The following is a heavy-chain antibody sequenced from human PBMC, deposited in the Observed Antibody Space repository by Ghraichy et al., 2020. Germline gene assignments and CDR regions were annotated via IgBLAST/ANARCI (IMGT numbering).Heavy chain of an antibody. V-gene: IGHV4-30-4*07. J-gene: IGHJ4*02. CDR2: MYYSGSI. D-gene: IGHD4-17*01. CDR1: GDSITSGGYS. Sequence: SQTLSLTRAVSGDSITSGGYSWNWIRQTPGKGLEWIGSMYYSGSIFYNSSLKSRLTMSIDASKNHFSLKLTSVTAADTALYYCARGGHHGDFDYWGQGTLVTVSS. CDR3: ARGGHHGDFDY.